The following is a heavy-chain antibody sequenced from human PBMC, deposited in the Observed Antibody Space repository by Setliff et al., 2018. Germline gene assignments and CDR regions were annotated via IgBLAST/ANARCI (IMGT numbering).Heavy chain of an antibody. J-gene: IGHJ4*02. D-gene: IGHD2-8*02. Sequence: GGSLRLSCAASGFTFSTYGMHWVRQPPGKGLEWVTFIKCDGSYIDYTDSVKGRFTLSRDNSKNTLYLQMNSLKTEDTAVYYCVTDTPFSDSWTGEDYWGQGTLVTVSS. CDR3: VTDTPFSDSWTGEDY. V-gene: IGHV3-30*02. CDR2: IKCDGSYI. CDR1: GFTFSTYG.